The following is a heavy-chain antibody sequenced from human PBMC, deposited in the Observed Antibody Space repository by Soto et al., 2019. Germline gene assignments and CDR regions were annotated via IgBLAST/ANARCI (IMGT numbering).Heavy chain of an antibody. D-gene: IGHD3-3*01. J-gene: IGHJ6*03. Sequence: GGSLRLSCAASGFTVSSNYMSWVRQAPGKGLEWVSVIYSGGSTYYADSVKGRFTISRHNSKNTLYLQMNSLRAEDTAVYYCAREKGTYYDFWSGSNTPYYYSMDVWGKGTTGTRSS. CDR3: AREKGTYYDFWSGSNTPYYYSMDV. CDR2: IYSGGST. V-gene: IGHV3-53*04. CDR1: GFTVSSNY.